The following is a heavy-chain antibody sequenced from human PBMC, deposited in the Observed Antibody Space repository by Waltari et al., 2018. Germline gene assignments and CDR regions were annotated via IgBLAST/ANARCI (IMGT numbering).Heavy chain of an antibody. Sequence: EVHLVESGGGLVQPGGSLRPSWAASGFTFSKHWMDWVRQAPGKGLEWVANINQDGSEKYYVDSVRGRVTISRDNAKNSLSLQINSLRAEDTGIYYCSRSLDDWGQGTLVTVSS. CDR1: GFTFSKHW. J-gene: IGHJ4*02. V-gene: IGHV3-7*01. CDR2: INQDGSEK. CDR3: SRSLDD.